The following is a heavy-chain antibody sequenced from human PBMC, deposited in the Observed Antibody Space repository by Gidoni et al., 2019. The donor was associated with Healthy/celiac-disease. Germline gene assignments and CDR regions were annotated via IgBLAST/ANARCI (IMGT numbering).Heavy chain of an antibody. V-gene: IGHV3-9*01. CDR3: AKAFGAGGMDV. CDR2: ISWNSGSI. J-gene: IGHJ6*02. CDR1: GFTFDDYA. D-gene: IGHD2-15*01. Sequence: EVQLVESGGGLVQPGRSLRLSCAASGFTFDDYAMHWVRQAPGKGLEWVSGISWNSGSIGYADSVKGRFTISRDNAKNSLYLQMNSLRAEDTALYYCAKAFGAGGMDVWGQGTTVTVSS.